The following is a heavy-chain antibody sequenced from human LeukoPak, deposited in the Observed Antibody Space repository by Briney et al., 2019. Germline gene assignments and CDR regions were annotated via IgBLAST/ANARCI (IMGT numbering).Heavy chain of an antibody. CDR2: ISRGGDVT. V-gene: IGHV3-23*01. CDR1: GFTVSSNY. CDR3: AARPGEVAVPYDY. J-gene: IGHJ4*02. Sequence: GGSLRLSCAASGFTVSSNYMSWVRQAPGKGLEWVSVISRGGDVTYYADSVKGRFTISRDSSKNTLYLQMHSLRAEDTAVYYCAARPGEVAVPYDYWGQGTLVTVSS. D-gene: IGHD2-15*01.